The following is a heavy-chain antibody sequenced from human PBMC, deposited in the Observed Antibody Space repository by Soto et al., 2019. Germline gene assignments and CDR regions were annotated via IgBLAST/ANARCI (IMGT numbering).Heavy chain of an antibody. D-gene: IGHD5-18*01. CDR3: ARSGYSYGPNPLLY. CDR1: GGSISSGGYY. V-gene: IGHV4-31*03. Sequence: QVQLQESGPGLVKPSQTLSLTCTVSGGSISSGGYYWSWIRQHPGKGLEWIGYIYYSGSTYYNPSLKSRVTIAVDTSKNQFSLKLRSVTAADTAVYYCARSGYSYGPNPLLYWGQGTLVTVSS. CDR2: IYYSGST. J-gene: IGHJ4*02.